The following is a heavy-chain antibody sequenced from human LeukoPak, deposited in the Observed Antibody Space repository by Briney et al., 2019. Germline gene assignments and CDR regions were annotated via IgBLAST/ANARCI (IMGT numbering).Heavy chain of an antibody. CDR3: ARDLGRSGYYTIDAFDL. Sequence: GGSLRLSCAASGFTFSTYSMNWVRQAPGKGLEWVSSISSSVSYTYYPDSVKGRFTISRDNAKNSLFLQMNSLRAEDTAVYYCARDLGRSGYYTIDAFDLWGQGTTVTVSS. CDR2: ISSSVSYT. D-gene: IGHD3-22*01. J-gene: IGHJ3*01. V-gene: IGHV3-21*01. CDR1: GFTFSTYS.